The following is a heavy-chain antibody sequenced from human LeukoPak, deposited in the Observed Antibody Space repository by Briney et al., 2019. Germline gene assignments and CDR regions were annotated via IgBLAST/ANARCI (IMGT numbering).Heavy chain of an antibody. Sequence: SETLSLTCAVYGGSFSGYYWSWIRQPPGKGLEWIGEINHSGSTNYNPSLKSRVTISVDTSKNQFSLRLSSETAADTAVYYCARVLYYDFWSGYPDYWGQGTLVTVSS. V-gene: IGHV4-34*01. D-gene: IGHD3-3*01. CDR2: INHSGST. CDR1: GGSFSGYY. J-gene: IGHJ4*02. CDR3: ARVLYYDFWSGYPDY.